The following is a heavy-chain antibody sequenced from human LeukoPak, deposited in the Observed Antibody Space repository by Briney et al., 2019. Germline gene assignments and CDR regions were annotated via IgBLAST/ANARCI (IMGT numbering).Heavy chain of an antibody. D-gene: IGHD3-22*01. CDR2: ISGSGNSP. V-gene: IGHV3-23*01. CDR1: GFTSNSYA. J-gene: IGHJ4*02. CDR3: AKGTDSSGRPRGGFDS. Sequence: QSGGSLRLSCAASGFTSNSYAMTWVRQAPGKGLEWVSAISGSGNSPYYADSVKGRFTISRDNSKNTVYLQVNSLRAEDTAIYYCAKGTDSSGRPRGGFDSWGQGTLVTVSS.